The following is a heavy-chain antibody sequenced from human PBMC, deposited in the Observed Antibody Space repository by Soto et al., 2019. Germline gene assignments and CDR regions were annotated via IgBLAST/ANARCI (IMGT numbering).Heavy chain of an antibody. D-gene: IGHD4-17*01. J-gene: IGHJ6*02. CDR1: GGSFSGYY. Sequence: SETLSLTCAVYGGSFSGYYWSWLRQSPGKRLERLGEINHSGSTNYYPSHKSRVTISVDTSKTQFSLNLRSVTAADTAVYYCARGRQVHYGHYVWKKSSRTYGMDVWGQLTTVTVSS. CDR3: ARGRQVHYGHYVWKKSSRTYGMDV. CDR2: INHSGST. V-gene: IGHV4-34*01.